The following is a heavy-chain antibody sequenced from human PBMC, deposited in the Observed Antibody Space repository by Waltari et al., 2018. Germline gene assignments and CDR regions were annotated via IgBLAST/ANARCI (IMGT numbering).Heavy chain of an antibody. Sequence: QLHLQESGPRLVRPPEILSLTCSVSNGSITSHTYHWGWIRQSPGKPLEWVGSISYSGRTYYNPSLKSRLTLSIDTSKNHFTLNLRSVTAADAAVYYRASSSCLYSCGLGVWGQGTTVSVSS. CDR3: ASSSCLYSCGLGV. CDR1: NGSITSHTYH. V-gene: IGHV4-39*01. J-gene: IGHJ6*02. CDR2: ISYSGRT.